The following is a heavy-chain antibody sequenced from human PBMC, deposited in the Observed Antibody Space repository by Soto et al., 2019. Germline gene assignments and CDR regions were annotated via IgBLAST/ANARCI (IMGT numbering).Heavy chain of an antibody. D-gene: IGHD5-18*01. J-gene: IGHJ4*02. CDR1: GFSLTTSGVG. Sequence: QITLKESGPPRVRPTQTLALTCTFSGFSLTTSGVGVGWIRKTPGKALEWLAVIYWDDDKRYSPSLKSRLTINKDTSKNQVVLTMADMDPVDTATYFCAHRGYMYGNWDHGYYDYWGQGTLVTVSS. CDR2: IYWDDDK. V-gene: IGHV2-5*02. CDR3: AHRGYMYGNWDHGYYDY.